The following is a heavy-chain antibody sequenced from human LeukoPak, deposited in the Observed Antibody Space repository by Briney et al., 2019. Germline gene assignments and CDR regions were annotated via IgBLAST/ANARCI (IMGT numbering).Heavy chain of an antibody. CDR3: ARNGGGAGGFGTEFDY. J-gene: IGHJ4*02. D-gene: IGHD1-26*01. CDR1: GYTFTSYD. CDR2: MNPNSGNT. Sequence: GASVKVSCKASGYTFTSYDINWVRQATGQGLEWMGWMNPNSGNTGYAQKFQGRVTITADKSTSTAYMELSSLRSEDTAVYYCARNGGGAGGFGTEFDYWGQGTLVTVSS. V-gene: IGHV1-8*01.